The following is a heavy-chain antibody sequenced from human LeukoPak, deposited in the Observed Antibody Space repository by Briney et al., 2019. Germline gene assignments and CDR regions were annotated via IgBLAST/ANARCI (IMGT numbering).Heavy chain of an antibody. V-gene: IGHV3-9*01. CDR1: GFTFDDYA. Sequence: GGSLRLSCAASGFTFDDYAMHWVRHAPGKGLEWVSGISWNSGSIVYADSVKGRFTISRDNAKNSLYLQMNSLRAEDTALYYCAKDAKLEAGPGYYYYMDVWGKGTTVTVSS. CDR3: AKDAKLEAGPGYYYYMDV. D-gene: IGHD1-1*01. CDR2: ISWNSGSI. J-gene: IGHJ6*03.